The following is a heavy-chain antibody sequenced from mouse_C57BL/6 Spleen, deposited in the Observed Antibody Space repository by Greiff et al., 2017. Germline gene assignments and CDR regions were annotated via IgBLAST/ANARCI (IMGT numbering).Heavy chain of an antibody. CDR2: ISSGGDYI. J-gene: IGHJ2*01. CDR1: GFTFSSYA. Sequence: EVKLVESGEGLVKPGGSLKLSCAASGFTFSSYAMSWVRQTPEKRLEWVAYISSGGDYIYSADTVKGLFTISRDNAMNTLYLQLSSLNSEDTAMYYCTRGLTGDYWGQGTTLTVSS. V-gene: IGHV5-9-1*02. D-gene: IGHD4-1*01. CDR3: TRGLTGDY.